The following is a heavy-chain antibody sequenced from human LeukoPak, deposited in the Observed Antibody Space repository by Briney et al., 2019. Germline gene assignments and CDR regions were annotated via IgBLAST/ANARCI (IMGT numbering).Heavy chain of an antibody. CDR3: AKAPPYGDYFDY. V-gene: IGHV3-23*01. D-gene: IGHD4-17*01. CDR2: IIGNAGRT. J-gene: IGHJ4*02. CDR1: GFTFSTYA. Sequence: GGSLRLSCAASGFTFSTYALNWGRPAPGEGAEWVSGIIGNAGRTYYADSVKGRFTISRDNSKNTLYLQMNSLRVEDTARYYCAKAPPYGDYFDYWGQGTLVTVSS.